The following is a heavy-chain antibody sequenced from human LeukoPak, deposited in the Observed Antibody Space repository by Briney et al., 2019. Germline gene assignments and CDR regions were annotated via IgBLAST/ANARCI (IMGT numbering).Heavy chain of an antibody. CDR3: ARDEEGRNGRPFHH. J-gene: IGHJ1*01. V-gene: IGHV4-4*07. Sequence: SETLSLTCTVSGGSISSYYWSWIRQPAGKGLEWIGRIYISGSTNYNPSLKSRVTMSVDTSKNQFSLKLSSVTAADTAVYYCARDEEGRNGRPFHHWGKGTRVTVSS. D-gene: IGHD5-24*01. CDR2: IYISGST. CDR1: GGSISSYY.